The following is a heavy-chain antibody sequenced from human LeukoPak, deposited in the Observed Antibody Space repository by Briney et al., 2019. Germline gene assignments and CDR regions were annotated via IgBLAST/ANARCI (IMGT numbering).Heavy chain of an antibody. D-gene: IGHD2-15*01. CDR2: INANSGGT. CDR3: ASSPPRVVLLDY. Sequence: GSVKVSCKASGYTFSGYDMHWVRQAPGQGLEWMGWINANSGGTNYAQKFQGRVTMTRHTSISTAYMELSRLRSDDTAVYYCASSPPRVVLLDYWGQGTLVTVSS. CDR1: GYTFSGYD. J-gene: IGHJ4*02. V-gene: IGHV1-2*02.